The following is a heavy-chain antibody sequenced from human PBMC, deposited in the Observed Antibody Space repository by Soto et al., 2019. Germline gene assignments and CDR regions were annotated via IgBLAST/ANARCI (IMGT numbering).Heavy chain of an antibody. CDR3: ARDRIFMAPVGYSSGWYPVL. CDR2: ISAYNGNT. Sequence: ASVKVSCKASGYTFTSYGISWVRQAPGQGLEWMGWISAYNGNTNYAQKLQGRVTMTTDTSTSTAYMELRSLRSDDTAVYYCARDRIFMAPVGYSSGWYPVLWGQGTLVTVSS. D-gene: IGHD6-19*01. J-gene: IGHJ4*02. CDR1: GYTFTSYG. V-gene: IGHV1-18*01.